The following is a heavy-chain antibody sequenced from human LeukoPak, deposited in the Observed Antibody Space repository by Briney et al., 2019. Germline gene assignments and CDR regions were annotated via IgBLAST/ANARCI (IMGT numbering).Heavy chain of an antibody. CDR2: MNPNSGNT. D-gene: IGHD3-16*02. V-gene: IGHV1-8*01. Sequence: ASVKVSCKASGYTFTSYDINWVRQAPGQGLEWMGWMNPNSGNTGYAQKFQGRVTMTRNTSISTAYMELSSLRFEDTAVYYCARAVPGPAPASYRFDYWGQGTLVTVSS. CDR1: GYTFTSYD. CDR3: ARAVPGPAPASYRFDY. J-gene: IGHJ4*02.